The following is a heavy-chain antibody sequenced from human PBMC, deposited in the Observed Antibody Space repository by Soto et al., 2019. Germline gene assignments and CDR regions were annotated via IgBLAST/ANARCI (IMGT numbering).Heavy chain of an antibody. J-gene: IGHJ5*02. CDR2: ISTSSSYI. CDR3: ARDLHDYVSFRFDP. D-gene: IGHD3-16*01. CDR1: GFTFSNYS. Sequence: EVQLVESGGGLVKPGGSLRLSCAASGFTFSNYSMNWVRQAPGKGLEWVSSISTSSSYIYYADSLKGRFTISRDNAKNSRYLQMNSMRAEDTAVYYCARDLHDYVSFRFDPWGQGTLVTVSS. V-gene: IGHV3-21*01.